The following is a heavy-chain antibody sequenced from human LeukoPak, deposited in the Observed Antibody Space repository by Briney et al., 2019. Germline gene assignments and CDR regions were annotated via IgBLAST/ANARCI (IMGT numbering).Heavy chain of an antibody. CDR1: GGTFSSYA. J-gene: IGHJ6*03. CDR3: AREPLSSGYDNYYYYYMDV. D-gene: IGHD3-22*01. CDR2: IIPIFGTA. V-gene: IGHV1-69*05. Sequence: SVKVSCKASGGTFSSYAISWVRQAPGQGLEWMGGIIPIFGTANYAQKLQGRVTMTTDTSTSTAYMELRSLRSDDTAVYYCAREPLSSGYDNYYYYYMDVWGKGTTVTVSS.